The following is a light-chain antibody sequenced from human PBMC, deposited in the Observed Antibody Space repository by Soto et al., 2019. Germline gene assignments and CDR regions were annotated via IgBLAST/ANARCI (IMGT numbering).Light chain of an antibody. CDR3: QQYDIWPPYT. CDR1: QGIGDT. J-gene: IGKJ2*01. Sequence: EVVMRQSLATLSVSPGEGVTLSCRASQGIGDTLAWYQHKPGQTPRLLIYDTSTRATGIPPRFSGGGSGTEFTVTISSLQSEDFAIYYCQQYDIWPPYTFGQGTKVDIK. CDR2: DTS. V-gene: IGKV3-15*01.